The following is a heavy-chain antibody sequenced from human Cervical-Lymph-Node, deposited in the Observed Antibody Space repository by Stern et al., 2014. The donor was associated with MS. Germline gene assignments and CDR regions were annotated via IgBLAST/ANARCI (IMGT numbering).Heavy chain of an antibody. CDR2: SYQSGNP. V-gene: IGHV4-4*02. J-gene: IGHJ4*02. CDR3: ARAIVGASFDY. CDR1: GGSISSSNW. D-gene: IGHD1-26*01. Sequence: QVQLQESGPGLVKPSGTLSLTCAVSGGSISSSNWWSWVRQPPGKGLEWIGESYQSGNPNYNPSLRSRVTISVEKTKNQFSLKLSSVPAADTAVYYCARAIVGASFDYWGQGTLVTVSS.